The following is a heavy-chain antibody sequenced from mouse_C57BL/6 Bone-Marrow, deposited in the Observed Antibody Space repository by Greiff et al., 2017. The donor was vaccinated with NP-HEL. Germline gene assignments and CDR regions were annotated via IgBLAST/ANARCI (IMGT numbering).Heavy chain of an antibody. CDR2: ISNGGGST. J-gene: IGHJ4*01. CDR3: ARQDYYGHYYAMDY. D-gene: IGHD1-1*01. Sequence: DVKLVESGGGLVQPGGSLKLSCAASGFTFSDYYMYWVRQTPEKRLEWVAYISNGGGSTYYPDTVKGRFTISRDNAKNTLYLQMSRLKSEDTAMYYCARQDYYGHYYAMDYWGQGTSVTVSS. CDR1: GFTFSDYY. V-gene: IGHV5-12*01.